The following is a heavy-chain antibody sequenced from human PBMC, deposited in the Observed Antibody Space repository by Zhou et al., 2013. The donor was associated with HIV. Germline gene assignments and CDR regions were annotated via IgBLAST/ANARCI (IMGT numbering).Heavy chain of an antibody. D-gene: IGHD2-15*01. CDR3: ARGPRDIVGENYYYYMDV. Sequence: QVQLVQSGAEVKKPGSSVKVSCKASGGTFSSYAISWVRQAPGQGLEWMGGIIPIFGTANYAQKFQGRVTITADESTSTAYMELSSLRSEDTAVYYCARGPRDIVGENYYYYMDVWGKGTTVTVSS. CDR2: IIPIFGTA. J-gene: IGHJ6*03. CDR1: GGTFSSYA. V-gene: IGHV1-69*12.